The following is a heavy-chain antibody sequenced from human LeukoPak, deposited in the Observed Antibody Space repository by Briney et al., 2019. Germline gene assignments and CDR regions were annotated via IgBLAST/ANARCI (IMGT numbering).Heavy chain of an antibody. CDR3: ARALRYCSGGNCYSGGLGYMDV. J-gene: IGHJ6*03. V-gene: IGHV3-48*01. D-gene: IGHD2-15*01. CDR2: ISSSSSTI. CDR1: GLTIGSYS. Sequence: GGSLRLSCAASGLTIGSYSMNWVRQAPGKGLQWVSYISSSSSTIYYADSVKGRFTISRDNAKNSLYLQMNSLRAEDTAVYYCARALRYCSGGNCYSGGLGYMDVWGKGTTVTISS.